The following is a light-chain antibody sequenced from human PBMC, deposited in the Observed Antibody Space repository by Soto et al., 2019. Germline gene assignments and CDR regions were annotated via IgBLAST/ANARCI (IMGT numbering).Light chain of an antibody. Sequence: QSALTQPASVSGSPGQSITISCTGTSSDVGGSNYVSWYQHHPGKAPKLMIYDVSNRPSGVSNRFSGSKSGNTASLTISGLQAEDEADYYCSSYTSSSTYVVFGGGTKLTVL. J-gene: IGLJ2*01. CDR1: SSDVGGSNY. CDR2: DVS. V-gene: IGLV2-14*03. CDR3: SSYTSSSTYVV.